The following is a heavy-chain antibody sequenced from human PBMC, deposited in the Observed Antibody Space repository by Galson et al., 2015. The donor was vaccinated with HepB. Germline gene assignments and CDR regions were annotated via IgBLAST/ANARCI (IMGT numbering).Heavy chain of an antibody. D-gene: IGHD6-13*01. CDR1: GFTFSSYG. CDR2: ISYDGSNK. CDR3: AKAPQQLAFDY. V-gene: IGHV3-30*18. J-gene: IGHJ4*02. Sequence: SLRLSCAASGFTFSSYGMHWVRQAPGKGLEWVAVISYDGSNKYYADSVKGRFTISRDNSKNTLYLQMNSLRAEDTAVYYCAKAPQQLAFDYWGKGTLVTVSS.